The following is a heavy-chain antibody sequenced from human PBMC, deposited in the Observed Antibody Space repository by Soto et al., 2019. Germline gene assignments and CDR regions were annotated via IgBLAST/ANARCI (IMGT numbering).Heavy chain of an antibody. CDR2: FDPEDGET. V-gene: IGHV1-24*01. CDR3: ATDQAGQQLVPAESYFDY. J-gene: IGHJ4*02. D-gene: IGHD6-13*01. CDR1: GYTLTEVS. Sequence: ASVKVSCKVSGYTLTEVSMDWVRQAPGKGLEWMGGFDPEDGETIYAQKFQGRVTMTEDTSTDTAYMELSSLRSEDTAVYYCATDQAGQQLVPAESYFDYWGQGTLVTVSS.